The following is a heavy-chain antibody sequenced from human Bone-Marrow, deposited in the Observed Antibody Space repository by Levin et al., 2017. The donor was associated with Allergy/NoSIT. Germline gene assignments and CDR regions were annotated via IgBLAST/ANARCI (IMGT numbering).Heavy chain of an antibody. D-gene: IGHD3-16*02. CDR3: ASAPDSWGSDQKANAFDI. J-gene: IGHJ3*02. V-gene: IGHV3-53*01. CDR1: GFTISSNY. CDR2: IYSGGST. Sequence: GGSLRLSCAASGFTISSNYMSWVRQAPGKGLEWVSVIYSGGSTYYADSVKGRFTISRDNSKNTLYLQMNSLRAEDTAVYYCASAPDSWGSDQKANAFDIWGQGTMVTVS.